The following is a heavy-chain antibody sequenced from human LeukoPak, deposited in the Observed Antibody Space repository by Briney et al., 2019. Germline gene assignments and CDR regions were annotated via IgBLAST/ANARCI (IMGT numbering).Heavy chain of an antibody. CDR1: GGSIITTNW. J-gene: IGHJ4*02. CDR2: VHLNGAT. Sequence: SGTLSLTCAVSGGSIITTNWWSWVRQPPGKGLEWIGEVHLNGATHYNPSLGSRVSMSIDKSKNHMALKLTSVTAADTAIYYCTRESGAFSPFGFWGQGTLVTVSS. V-gene: IGHV4-4*02. D-gene: IGHD1-26*01. CDR3: TRESGAFSPFGF.